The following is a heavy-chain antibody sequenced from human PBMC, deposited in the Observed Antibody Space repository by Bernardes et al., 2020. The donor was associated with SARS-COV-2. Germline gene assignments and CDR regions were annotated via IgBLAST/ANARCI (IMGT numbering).Heavy chain of an antibody. CDR2: IYPGDSDT. D-gene: IGHD3-10*01. J-gene: IGHJ4*02. Sequence: GESLKISCKGSGYSFSDYWIGWVRQMPGKGLEWMGIIYPGDSDTRYSPSFQGQVTISLDKSISTAYLQWRSLKASDSAMYYCARQPVRELVWFGEPDYWGQGTLVTVSS. V-gene: IGHV5-51*01. CDR3: ARQPVRELVWFGEPDY. CDR1: GYSFSDYW.